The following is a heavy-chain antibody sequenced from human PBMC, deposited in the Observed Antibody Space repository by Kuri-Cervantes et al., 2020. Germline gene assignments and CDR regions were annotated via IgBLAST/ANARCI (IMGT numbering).Heavy chain of an antibody. D-gene: IGHD3-10*01. CDR2: IYYTGST. CDR3: ARSFYYDSGRSNWFDP. CDR1: GFSFSTYW. Sequence: ESLKISCAASGFSFSTYWMSWVRQAPGKGLEWIGYIYYTGSTNYNPSLNSRVTISVDTSKNEFSLKLSSVTAADTAVYYCARSFYYDSGRSNWFDPWGQGTLVTVSS. V-gene: IGHV4-59*01. J-gene: IGHJ5*02.